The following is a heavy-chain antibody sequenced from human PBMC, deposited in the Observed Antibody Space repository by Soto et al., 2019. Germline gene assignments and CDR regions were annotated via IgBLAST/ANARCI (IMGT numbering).Heavy chain of an antibody. J-gene: IGHJ6*02. CDR1: GLIFGDYA. CDR3: TREMGSSGWYYYGMDV. D-gene: IGHD6-19*01. Sequence: EVQVVESGGGLVKPGRSLRLSCSASGLIFGDYAISWFRQAPGKGLEWVGFIRSEHEGGTTEYAASVKGRFTISRDDSNSVAYLQMNSLETEDTAVYYCTREMGSSGWYYYGMDVWGQGTTVTVSS. CDR2: IRSEHEGGTT. V-gene: IGHV3-49*05.